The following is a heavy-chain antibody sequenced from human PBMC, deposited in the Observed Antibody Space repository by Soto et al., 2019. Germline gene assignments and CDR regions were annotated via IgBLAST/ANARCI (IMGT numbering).Heavy chain of an antibody. J-gene: IGHJ5*02. D-gene: IGHD5-12*01. CDR2: TYFRSKWYH. CDR3: AKGDNLGPKTGYAFDP. V-gene: IGHV6-1*01. CDR1: GASVSSNTAS. Sequence: PSPTLSLTCAIPGASVSSNTASWNWIRQSPSRGLEWLGRTYFRSKWYHDYAVSVKSRIIINPDTSNNQFSLQLNSVTPEDTAVYFCAKGDNLGPKTGYAFDPGGQGMMVTVSS.